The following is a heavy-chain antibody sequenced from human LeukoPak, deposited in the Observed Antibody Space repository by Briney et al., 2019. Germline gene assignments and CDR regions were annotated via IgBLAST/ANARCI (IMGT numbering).Heavy chain of an antibody. CDR3: ARAGPSLITIFGVVSQYYYYGMDV. D-gene: IGHD3-3*01. Sequence: GSLRLSCAASGFTFSSYSMNWIRQPPGKGLEWIGEINHSGSTNYNPSLKSRVTISVDTSKNQFSLKLSSVTAADTAVYYCARAGPSLITIFGVVSQYYYYGMDVWGQGTTVTVSS. CDR1: GFTFSSYS. J-gene: IGHJ6*02. V-gene: IGHV4-34*01. CDR2: INHSGST.